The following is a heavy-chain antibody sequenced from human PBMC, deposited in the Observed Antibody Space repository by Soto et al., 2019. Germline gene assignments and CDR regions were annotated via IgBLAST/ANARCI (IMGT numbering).Heavy chain of an antibody. D-gene: IGHD6-13*01. V-gene: IGHV3-64*01. CDR3: ARRGYGSRWPNVYMDV. CDR2: ISNNGAHT. Sequence: EAQLVESGGGLVQPGGSLRLSCAASGFTFSNYEMHWVRQAPGKGLEYVSGISNNGAHTDYAKSVKGRFTISRDNSENTLYLKLCSLRAEDMALYYCARRGYGSRWPNVYMDVWGKGTTVTVSS. J-gene: IGHJ6*03. CDR1: GFTFSNYE.